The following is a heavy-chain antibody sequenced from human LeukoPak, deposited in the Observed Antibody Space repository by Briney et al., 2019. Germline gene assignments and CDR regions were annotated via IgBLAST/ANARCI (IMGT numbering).Heavy chain of an antibody. J-gene: IGHJ4*02. CDR3: AREGRSSSWSLSQPEN. V-gene: IGHV4-61*02. CDR1: GGSISSGSYY. D-gene: IGHD6-13*01. Sequence: SETLSLTCTASGGSISSGSYYWSWIRPPAGQGLEWIGRIYTSGSTNYNPPLKCRVTISVDTSKNQFSLKLSSVTAADTAVYYCAREGRSSSWSLSQPENWGQGTLVTASS. CDR2: IYTSGST.